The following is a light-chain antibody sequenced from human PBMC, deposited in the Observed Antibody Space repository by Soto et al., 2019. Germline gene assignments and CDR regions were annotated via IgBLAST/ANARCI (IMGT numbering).Light chain of an antibody. J-gene: IGKJ5*01. CDR1: QSVTSK. CDR2: GAS. CDR3: QHYHDWPLT. V-gene: IGKV3-15*01. Sequence: EIVMTQSPATLSVSPGEGATLSCRASQSVTSKLAWYQQKPGQAPRLLFYGASARATGVPARFSASGSETEFTLTISSLQSEDFAVYVCQHYHDWPLTFGQGTRLEIK.